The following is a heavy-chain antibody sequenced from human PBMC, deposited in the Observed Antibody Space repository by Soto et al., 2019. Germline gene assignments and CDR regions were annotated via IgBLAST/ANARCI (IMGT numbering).Heavy chain of an antibody. V-gene: IGHV4-59*12. CDR2: IYYSGST. Sequence: SETLSLTCTVSGGSISSYYWSWIRQPPGKGLEWIGYIYYSGSTNYNPSLKSRVTISVDTSKNQFSLKLSSVTAADTALYYCARSNSGNYYEVFDYWGQGTLVTVSS. J-gene: IGHJ4*02. CDR1: GGSISSYY. D-gene: IGHD1-26*01. CDR3: ARSNSGNYYEVFDY.